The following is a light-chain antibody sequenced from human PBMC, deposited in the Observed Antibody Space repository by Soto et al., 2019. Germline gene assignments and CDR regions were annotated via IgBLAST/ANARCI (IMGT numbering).Light chain of an antibody. CDR2: GAS. Sequence: EIVLTQSPGTLSLSPGERATLSCRASQSVSSSYLAWYQQKPGQAPRLLIYGASSRDTGIPDRFSGSGSGTDFTLTISRLEPEDFAVYYCQQYGSQSGTFGQGTKVQIK. CDR1: QSVSSSY. V-gene: IGKV3-20*01. J-gene: IGKJ1*01. CDR3: QQYGSQSGT.